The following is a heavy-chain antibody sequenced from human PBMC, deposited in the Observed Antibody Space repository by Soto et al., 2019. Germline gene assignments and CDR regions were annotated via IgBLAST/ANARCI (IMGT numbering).Heavy chain of an antibody. CDR2: IKSRSDGGTT. J-gene: IGHJ6*02. Sequence: EVQLVESGGGLVKPGGSLTLSCAASGITFSKAWMNWVRQSPGKGLEWVGRIKSRSDGGTTAYAAPVKGRFSISRDDSKDPLWLQMNSLKTEDTAVYYCTTNFYSDHGMDVWGQGTTVTVSS. CDR1: GITFSKAW. V-gene: IGHV3-15*01. D-gene: IGHD4-17*01. CDR3: TTNFYSDHGMDV.